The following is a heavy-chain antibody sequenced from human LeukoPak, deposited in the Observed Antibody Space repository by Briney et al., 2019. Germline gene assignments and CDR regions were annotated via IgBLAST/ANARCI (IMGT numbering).Heavy chain of an antibody. CDR3: ARDLYGDYAVDY. J-gene: IGHJ4*02. CDR1: GFTFSSYG. CDR2: IWYDGSNK. V-gene: IGHV3-33*01. D-gene: IGHD4-17*01. Sequence: PGGSLTLSCAASGFTFSSYGMHWVRQAPGKGLEWVAVIWYDGSNKYYADSVKGRFTISRDNSKNTLYLQMNSLRAEDTAVYYCARDLYGDYAVDYWGQGTLATVSS.